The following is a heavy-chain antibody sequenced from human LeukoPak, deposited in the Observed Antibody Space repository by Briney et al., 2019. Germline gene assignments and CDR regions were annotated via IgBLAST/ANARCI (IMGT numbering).Heavy chain of an antibody. Sequence: PSQTLSLTCTVSGASISSGTYYWSWIRQPPGKGLEWIGYIYHSGNTYYSPSLKSRVTLSVDRSKNQFSLKLSSVTAADTAVYYCAREGRHAFDIWGQGTMVTVSS. V-gene: IGHV4-30-2*01. CDR2: IYHSGNT. CDR1: GASISSGTYY. J-gene: IGHJ3*02. CDR3: AREGRHAFDI.